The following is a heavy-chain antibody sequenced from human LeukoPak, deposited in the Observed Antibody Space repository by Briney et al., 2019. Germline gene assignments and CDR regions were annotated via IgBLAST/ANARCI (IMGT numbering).Heavy chain of an antibody. CDR3: AKDRGRPHFDY. CDR2: ISGSGDST. J-gene: IGHJ4*02. D-gene: IGHD3-10*01. CDR1: GFIFSSYA. Sequence: PGGSLRLSCAASGFIFSSYALSWVRQAPGKGLEWVSTISGSGDSTYYADSVKGRFTISRDNSKNTLYLQMNSLRAEDTAVYYCAKDRGRPHFDYWGQGTLVTVSS. V-gene: IGHV3-23*01.